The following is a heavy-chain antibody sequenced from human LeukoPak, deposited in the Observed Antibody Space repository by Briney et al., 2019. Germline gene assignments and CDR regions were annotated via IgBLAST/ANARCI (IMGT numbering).Heavy chain of an antibody. CDR3: ARKEMATITADY. V-gene: IGHV3-30*03. CDR1: GFTFSSYG. CDR2: ISYDGSNK. D-gene: IGHD5-24*01. Sequence: PGGSLSLSCAASGFTFSSYGMHWVRQAPGKGLEWVAVISYDGSNKYYADSVKGRFTISRDNSKNSLYLQMNSLRAEDTAVYYCARKEMATITADYWGQGTLVTVSS. J-gene: IGHJ4*02.